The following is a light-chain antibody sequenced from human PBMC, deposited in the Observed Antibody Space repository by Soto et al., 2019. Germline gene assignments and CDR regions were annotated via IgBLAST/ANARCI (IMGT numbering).Light chain of an antibody. Sequence: QSVLTQPASVSGSPGQSITISCTGTSSDVGGYNYVSWYQQHPGKAPKLMIFEVGNRPSGISNRFSGSKSGNTASLTISWRQTEDEADYYCSSYTSSVPVLGRGTQLTVL. CDR1: SSDVGGYNY. CDR2: EVG. J-gene: IGLJ3*02. CDR3: SSYTSSVPV. V-gene: IGLV2-14*01.